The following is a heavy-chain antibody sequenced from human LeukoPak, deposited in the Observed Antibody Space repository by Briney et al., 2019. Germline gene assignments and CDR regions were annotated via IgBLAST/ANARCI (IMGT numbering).Heavy chain of an antibody. V-gene: IGHV3-30*18. CDR3: AKDPGRAVAGGGDYYYYGMDV. Sequence: PGRSLRLSCAASGFTFSSYGMHWVRQAPGKGLEWVAVISYDGSNKYYADSVKGRFTISRDNSKNTLYLQMNSLRAEDTAVYYCAKDPGRAVAGGGDYYYYGMDVWGQGTTVTVSS. D-gene: IGHD6-19*01. J-gene: IGHJ6*02. CDR2: ISYDGSNK. CDR1: GFTFSSYG.